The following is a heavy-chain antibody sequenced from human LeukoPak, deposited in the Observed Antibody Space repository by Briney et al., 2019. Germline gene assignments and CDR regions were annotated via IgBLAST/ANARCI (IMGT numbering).Heavy chain of an antibody. J-gene: IGHJ6*04. CDR2: INPNSGGT. CDR3: AKSRIAAAGYYYYGMDV. Sequence: ASVKVSCKASGYTFTGYYMHWVRQAPGQGLEWMGWINPNSGGTNYAQKFQGWVTMTRDTSISTAYMELSRLRSDDTAVYYCAKSRIAAAGYYYYGMDVWGKGTTVTVSS. CDR1: GYTFTGYY. V-gene: IGHV1-2*04. D-gene: IGHD6-13*01.